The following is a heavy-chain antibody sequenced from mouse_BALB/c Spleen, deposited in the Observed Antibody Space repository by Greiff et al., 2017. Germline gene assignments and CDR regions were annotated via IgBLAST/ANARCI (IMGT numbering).Heavy chain of an antibody. CDR2: ISSGGGST. Sequence: EVQGVESGGGLVKPGGSLKLSCAASGFAFSSYDMSWVRQTPEKRLEWVAYISSGGGSTYYPDTVKGRFTISRDNAKNTLYLQMSSLKSEDTAMYYCASPIYYGNYDAMDYWGQGTSVTVSS. V-gene: IGHV5-12-1*01. CDR1: GFAFSSYD. D-gene: IGHD2-1*01. J-gene: IGHJ4*01. CDR3: ASPIYYGNYDAMDY.